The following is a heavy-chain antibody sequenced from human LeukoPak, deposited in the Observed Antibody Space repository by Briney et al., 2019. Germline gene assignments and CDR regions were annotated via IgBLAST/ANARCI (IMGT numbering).Heavy chain of an antibody. CDR2: ISYDGSNK. D-gene: IGHD3-10*01. J-gene: IGHJ6*02. CDR1: GFTFSSYA. Sequence: GGSLRLSCAASGFTFSSYAMHWVRQAPGKGLEWVAVISYDGSNKYYADSVKGRFTISRDNSKNTLYLQMNSLRAEDTAVYYCAKDGSLAFDGRYGMDVWGQGTTVTVSS. CDR3: AKDGSLAFDGRYGMDV. V-gene: IGHV3-30-3*01.